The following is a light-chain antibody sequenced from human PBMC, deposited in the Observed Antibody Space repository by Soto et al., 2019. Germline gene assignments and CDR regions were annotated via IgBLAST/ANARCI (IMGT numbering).Light chain of an antibody. CDR1: QTVSSNF. J-gene: IGKJ1*01. Sequence: EIVLTQSPGTLSLSPGDRATLSCSAIQTVSSNFLAWYQQRPAQAPRLLXHGASTRATGIPDRFSGSGSGTDFTLTISRLEPEDFAVYDGQQYGSSPPKTFGQGTKVDIK. V-gene: IGKV3-20*01. CDR3: QQYGSSPPKT. CDR2: GAS.